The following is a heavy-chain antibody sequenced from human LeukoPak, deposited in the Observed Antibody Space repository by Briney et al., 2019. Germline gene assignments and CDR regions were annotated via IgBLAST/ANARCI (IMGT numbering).Heavy chain of an antibody. D-gene: IGHD2-2*01. Sequence: SETLSLTCAVYGGSFSGYYWSWIRQPPGKGLEWIGEINHSGSTNYNPSLKSRVTISVDTSKNQFSLKLSSVTAADTAVYYCAGVVPAALIGDYYYGTDVWGKGTTVTVSS. J-gene: IGHJ6*04. CDR1: GGSFSGYY. CDR2: INHSGST. V-gene: IGHV4-34*01. CDR3: AGVVPAALIGDYYYGTDV.